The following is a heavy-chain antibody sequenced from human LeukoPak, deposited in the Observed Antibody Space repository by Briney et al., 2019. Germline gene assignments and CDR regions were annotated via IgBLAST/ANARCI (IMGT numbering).Heavy chain of an antibody. J-gene: IGHJ4*02. CDR2: ISYDGSNK. V-gene: IGHV3-30-3*01. Sequence: GGSLRLSCAASGFTFSSYAMHWVRQAPGKGLEWVAVISYDGSNKYYADSVKGRFTISRDNSKNTLYLQMNSLRAEDTAVYYCARDGPNSSGYYFDYWDQGTLVTVSS. CDR3: ARDGPNSSGYYFDY. CDR1: GFTFSSYA. D-gene: IGHD6-19*01.